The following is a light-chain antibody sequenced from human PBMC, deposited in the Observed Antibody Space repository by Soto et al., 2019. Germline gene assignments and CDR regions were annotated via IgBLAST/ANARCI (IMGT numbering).Light chain of an antibody. Sequence: DIPMTQSPSSLSASVGDRVTITCRASQGISNYLAWYQQKPGKVPKLLIYAASTLQSGVPSRFSGSGSGTDVTLTISSLQPDDVATYYCEKYNSGRRTFGQGTKAEIK. CDR3: EKYNSGRRT. J-gene: IGKJ1*01. V-gene: IGKV1-27*01. CDR1: QGISNY. CDR2: AAS.